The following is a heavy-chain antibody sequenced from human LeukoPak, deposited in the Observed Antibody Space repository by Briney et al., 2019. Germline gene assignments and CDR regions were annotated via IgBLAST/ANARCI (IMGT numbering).Heavy chain of an antibody. CDR1: GYTFTNYG. CDR2: ISAYNGNI. D-gene: IGHD2-2*01. V-gene: IGHV1-18*01. J-gene: IGHJ4*02. CDR3: ARDCSTSTCYGRH. Sequence: ASVKVSCKASGYTFTNYGVSWVRQAPGQGLEWMGWISAYNGNIDYAQNLQGRVTMTTDTSTTTAYMELRSLRSDDTAMYYCARDCSTSTCYGRHWGQGTLVTVSS.